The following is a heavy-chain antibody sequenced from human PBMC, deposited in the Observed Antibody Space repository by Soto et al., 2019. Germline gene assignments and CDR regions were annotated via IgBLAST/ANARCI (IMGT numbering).Heavy chain of an antibody. CDR3: ARENIRGSGYYFDNFDY. V-gene: IGHV4-34*01. D-gene: IGHD3-22*01. CDR2: INHSGST. CDR1: GGSFSGYY. Sequence: PSETLSLTCAVYGGSFSGYYWSWIRQPPGKGLEWIGEINHSGSTNYNPSLKSRVTISVDTSKNQFSLKLSSVTAADTAVYYCARENIRGSGYYFDNFDYWGQGTLVTVSS. J-gene: IGHJ4*02.